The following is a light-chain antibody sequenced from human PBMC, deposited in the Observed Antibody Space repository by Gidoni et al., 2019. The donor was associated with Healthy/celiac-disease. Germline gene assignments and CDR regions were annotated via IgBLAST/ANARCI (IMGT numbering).Light chain of an antibody. CDR3: QQYNSYSRT. Sequence: DIQMTQSPSTLSASVGDRVTITCRASQSISSWLAWYQQKPGKDPKLLIYKASSLESGVPSRFSGSGSGTEFTLTISSLQPDDFATYYCQQYNSYSRTFGGGTKVEIK. CDR2: KAS. CDR1: QSISSW. V-gene: IGKV1-5*03. J-gene: IGKJ4*01.